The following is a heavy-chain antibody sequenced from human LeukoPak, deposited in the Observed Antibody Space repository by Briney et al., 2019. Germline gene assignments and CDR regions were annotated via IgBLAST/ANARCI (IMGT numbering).Heavy chain of an antibody. Sequence: SETLSLTCTVSGGSISSGGYYWSWIRQHPGKGLEWIGYIYYSGSTYHNPSLKSRVTISVDTSKNQFSLKLSSVTAADTAVYYCAGSSSWYASNYYYYMDVWGKGTTVTVSS. V-gene: IGHV4-31*03. CDR2: IYYSGST. CDR3: AGSSSWYASNYYYYMDV. D-gene: IGHD6-13*01. J-gene: IGHJ6*03. CDR1: GGSISSGGYY.